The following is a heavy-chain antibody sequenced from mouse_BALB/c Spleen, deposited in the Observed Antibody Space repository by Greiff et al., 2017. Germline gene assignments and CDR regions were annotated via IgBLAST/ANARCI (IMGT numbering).Heavy chain of an antibody. CDR1: GYSFTSYW. CDR2: IYPGNSDT. V-gene: IGHV1-5*01. CDR3: TSYGNYDWFAY. D-gene: IGHD2-1*01. J-gene: IGHJ3*01. Sequence: VQLQQSGTVLARPGASVKMSCKASGYSFTSYWMHWVKQRPGQGLEWIGAIYPGNSDTSYNQKFKGKAKLTAVTSASTAYMELSSLTNEDSAVYYCTSYGNYDWFAYWGQGTLVTVSA.